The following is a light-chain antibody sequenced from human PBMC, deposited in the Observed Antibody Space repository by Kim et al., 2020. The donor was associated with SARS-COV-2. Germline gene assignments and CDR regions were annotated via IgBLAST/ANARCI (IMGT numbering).Light chain of an antibody. CDR1: QGVSSY. V-gene: IGKV3-11*01. J-gene: IGKJ4*01. CDR3: QQRSNWPLT. Sequence: PGERATPACWASQGVSSYLAWYQQKPGQAPRLLIYYASNRATGIPARFSGSGSGTDFSLTISSLEPEDFAVYYCQQRSNWPLTFGGGTKVDIK. CDR2: YAS.